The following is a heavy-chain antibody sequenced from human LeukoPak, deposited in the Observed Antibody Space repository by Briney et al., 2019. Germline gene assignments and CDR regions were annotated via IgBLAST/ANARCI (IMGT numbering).Heavy chain of an antibody. CDR1: GFTVSSNY. D-gene: IGHD3-10*01. CDR3: ARGENGSFDR. J-gene: IGHJ4*02. CDR2: VSSTGGDK. Sequence: TGGSLRLSCAASGFTVSSNYMSWVRQAPGKGLEWISYVSSTGGDKFYADPVKGRFTISRDNARNSVYMEMNDLIAEDTAFYYCARGENGSFDRWGQGTLVIVSS. V-gene: IGHV3-11*01.